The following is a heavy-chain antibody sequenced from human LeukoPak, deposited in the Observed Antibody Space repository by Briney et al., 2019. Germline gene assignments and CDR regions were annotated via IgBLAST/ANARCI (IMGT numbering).Heavy chain of an antibody. Sequence: GGSPRPSRAAAGFTLTSYGMHWVRPAPGKGLEWVGFIRYDGSNKYYADSVKGRFTISRDNSKNTLYLQMNSLRAEDTAVYYCAKDRLRWNPSAEYFQHWGQGTLVTVSS. D-gene: IGHD4-23*01. J-gene: IGHJ1*01. CDR1: GFTLTSYG. CDR2: IRYDGSNK. CDR3: AKDRLRWNPSAEYFQH. V-gene: IGHV3-30*02.